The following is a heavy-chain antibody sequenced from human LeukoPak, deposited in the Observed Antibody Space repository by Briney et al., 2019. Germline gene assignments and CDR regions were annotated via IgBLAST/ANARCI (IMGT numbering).Heavy chain of an antibody. CDR2: INHSGST. J-gene: IGHJ4*02. CDR1: GGSFSGYY. V-gene: IGHV4-34*01. Sequence: SETLSLTCAVYGGSFSGYYWSWIRQPPGKGLEWIGEINHSGSTNYNPSLKSRVTISVDTSKNQFSLKLSSVTAADTAVYYCARVQYYYDSSGYYYFDYWGQGTLVTASS. D-gene: IGHD3-22*01. CDR3: ARVQYYYDSSGYYYFDY.